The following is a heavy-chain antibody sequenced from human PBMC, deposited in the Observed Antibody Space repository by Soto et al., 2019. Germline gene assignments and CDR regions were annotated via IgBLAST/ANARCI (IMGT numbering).Heavy chain of an antibody. CDR2: ISYDGSNK. D-gene: IGHD2-2*01. Sequence: QVQLVESGGGVVQPGRSLRLSCAASGFTFSSYGMHWVRQAPGKGLEWVAVISYDGSNKYYVDSVKGRFTISRDNSKNTLYLQMNSLRAEHTAVYYCATLTHCSSTSCLDAFDIWGQGTRVTVSS. J-gene: IGHJ3*02. V-gene: IGHV3-30*03. CDR3: ATLTHCSSTSCLDAFDI. CDR1: GFTFSSYG.